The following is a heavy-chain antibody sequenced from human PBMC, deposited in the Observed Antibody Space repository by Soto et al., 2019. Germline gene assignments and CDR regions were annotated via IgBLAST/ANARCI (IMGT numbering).Heavy chain of an antibody. CDR1: GFTFSSYA. D-gene: IGHD3-22*01. J-gene: IGHJ6*02. V-gene: IGHV3-23*01. CDR2: ISGSGGST. Sequence: PGGSLRLSCAASGFTFSSYAMRWVRQAPGKGLEWVSAISGSGGSTYYADSVKGRFTISRDNGKNSLFLQMNSLRDEDTAVYYCARVVVVIPPGYYYAMDVWGQGTTVTVSS. CDR3: ARVVVVIPPGYYYAMDV.